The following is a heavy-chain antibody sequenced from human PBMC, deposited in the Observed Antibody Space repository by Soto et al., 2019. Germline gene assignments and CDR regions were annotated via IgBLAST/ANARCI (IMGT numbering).Heavy chain of an antibody. Sequence: PWGSLRQSCAASGSTFSPFDMHWVRQDPGKGLEWVSNIWYDGNKKYYADSVKGRFTISRDNSKNTLYLQMNSLRAEDTALYYCATDGINWGFDSWGQGT. CDR1: GSTFSPFD. CDR2: IWYDGNKK. J-gene: IGHJ4*02. CDR3: ATDGINWGFDS. V-gene: IGHV3-33*01. D-gene: IGHD3-16*01.